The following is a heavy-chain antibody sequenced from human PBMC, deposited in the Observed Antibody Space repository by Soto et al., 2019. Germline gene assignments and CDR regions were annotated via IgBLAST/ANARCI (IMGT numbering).Heavy chain of an antibody. CDR2: ISSSSSYI. CDR3: ASTVVGATFDWFDP. J-gene: IGHJ5*02. V-gene: IGHV3-21*01. Sequence: VGSLRLSCAASGFTFSSYSMNWVRQAPGKGLEWVSSISSSSSYIYYADSVKGRFTISRDNAKNSLYLQMNSLRAEDTAVYYCASTVVGATFDWFDPWGQGTLVTVS. CDR1: GFTFSSYS. D-gene: IGHD1-26*01.